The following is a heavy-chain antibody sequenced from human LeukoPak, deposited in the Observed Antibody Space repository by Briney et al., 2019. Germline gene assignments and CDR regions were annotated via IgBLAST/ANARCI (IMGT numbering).Heavy chain of an antibody. CDR3: AKDVGSGWYGGFDF. CDR2: ISWNSGTI. D-gene: IGHD6-19*01. CDR1: RVTFDDYA. J-gene: IGHJ4*02. Sequence: GRSLRLSCEVSRVTFDDYAMHWVRQAPGKGLEWVSGISWNSGTINYAGSVKGRFTISRDNAKKSLYLQMNSLRAEDTALYFCAKDVGSGWYGGFDFWGQGTLVTVSS. V-gene: IGHV3-9*01.